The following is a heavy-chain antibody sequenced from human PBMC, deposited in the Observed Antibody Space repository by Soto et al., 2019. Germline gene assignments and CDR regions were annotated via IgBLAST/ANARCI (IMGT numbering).Heavy chain of an antibody. CDR3: ARLNPSNAGDKHYGCAFDI. V-gene: IGHV4-39*01. CDR1: GGSISSSSYY. D-gene: IGHD3-10*01. J-gene: IGHJ3*02. Sequence: SETLSLTCTVSGGSISSSSYYWGWIRQPPGKGLEWIGSIYYSGSTYYNPSLKSRVTISVDTSKNQFSLKLSSVTAADTAVYYCARLNPSNAGDKHYGCAFDIWGQGTMVTVSS. CDR2: IYYSGST.